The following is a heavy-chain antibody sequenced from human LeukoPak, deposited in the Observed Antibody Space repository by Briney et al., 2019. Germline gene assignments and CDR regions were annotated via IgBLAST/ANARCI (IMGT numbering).Heavy chain of an antibody. D-gene: IGHD3-10*01. J-gene: IGHJ5*02. CDR3: ARDGPAYGSGRMGWFDP. CDR2: ISAYNGNT. Sequence: ASVKVSCKASRYTFTNYGISWVRQAPGQGLEWMGSISAYNGNTKFAQKLQGRVTMTTDTSTSTAYMELRSLRSDDTAVYYCARDGPAYGSGRMGWFDPWGQGTLVTVSS. CDR1: RYTFTNYG. V-gene: IGHV1-18*01.